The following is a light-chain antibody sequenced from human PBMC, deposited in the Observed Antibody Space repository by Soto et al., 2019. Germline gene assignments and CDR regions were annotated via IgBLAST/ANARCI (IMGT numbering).Light chain of an antibody. CDR1: RSDVGGYNI. Sequence: QSVLTQPASVSGSPGQSISISCTGTRSDVGGYNIVSWYQQHPGKAPKLMIYEGNKRPSGVSYRFSGSKSGNTASLTISGLQAEDEADYHCCSYAGTFTLVFGGGTKLTVL. CDR2: EGN. V-gene: IGLV2-23*01. J-gene: IGLJ2*01. CDR3: CSYAGTFTLV.